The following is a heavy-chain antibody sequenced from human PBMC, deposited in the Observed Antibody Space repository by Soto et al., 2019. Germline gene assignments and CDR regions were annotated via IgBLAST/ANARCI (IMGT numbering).Heavy chain of an antibody. V-gene: IGHV4-39*02. CDR1: GGSISSSSYY. J-gene: IGHJ5*02. CDR2: IYYSGST. CDR3: AREDCSSTSCYWLDL. D-gene: IGHD2-2*01. Sequence: SETLSLTCAVSGGSISSSSYYWGWIRQPPGKGLEWIGSIYYSGSTYYTPSLQSRVAISVDTSKNQFSLKLNSVTAADTAVYYCAREDCSSTSCYWLDLWGQGTLVTVSS.